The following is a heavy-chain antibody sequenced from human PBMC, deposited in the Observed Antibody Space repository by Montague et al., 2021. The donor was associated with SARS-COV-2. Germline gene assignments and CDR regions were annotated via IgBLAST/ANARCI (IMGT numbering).Heavy chain of an antibody. D-gene: IGHD3-10*01. CDR1: GGSISSGNYY. CDR3: ATTPGGFGELHFDY. CDR2: IHSSGST. J-gene: IGHJ4*02. Sequence: SETLSLTCTVSGGSISSGNYYWSWIRQSPGKGLEWLGYIHSSGSTNYNPSLKSRVTISVDTSKSQFSLKLGSVTAADTAVYYCATTPGGFGELHFDYWGQGTLVTVSS. V-gene: IGHV4-61*01.